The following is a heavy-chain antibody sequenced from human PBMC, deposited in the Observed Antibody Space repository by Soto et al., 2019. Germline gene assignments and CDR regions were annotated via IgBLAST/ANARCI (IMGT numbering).Heavy chain of an antibody. V-gene: IGHV2-5*02. Sequence: QITLKESGPTLVRPTQTLTLTCTFSGFSLSTTGVGVGWIRQPPGKALEWLALIYWDADKRYSPSLKSRLTITTDTSTNRVILTMTSMEPEDTATYYCAQNLREHGLGRKRAYYFDPWGQGTLVTVSS. CDR3: AQNLREHGLGRKRAYYFDP. D-gene: IGHD1-26*01. CDR1: GFSLSTTGVG. J-gene: IGHJ5*02. CDR2: IYWDADK.